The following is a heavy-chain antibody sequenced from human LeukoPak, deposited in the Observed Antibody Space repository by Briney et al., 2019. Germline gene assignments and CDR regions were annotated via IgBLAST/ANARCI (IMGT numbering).Heavy chain of an antibody. Sequence: GGSLRLSCEASGFTFSVYYMTWVRQVPGKGLEWVANMNQDGSERNYVDSVKGRFTISRDNAEKSLYLQMNSLRVQDTAVYYCARESFAARWDWGQGTLVTVSS. CDR1: GFTFSVYY. CDR2: MNQDGSER. V-gene: IGHV3-7*01. CDR3: ARESFAARWD. D-gene: IGHD6-6*01. J-gene: IGHJ4*02.